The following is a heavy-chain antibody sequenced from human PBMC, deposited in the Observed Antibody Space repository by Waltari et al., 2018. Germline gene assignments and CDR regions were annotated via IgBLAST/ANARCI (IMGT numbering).Heavy chain of an antibody. CDR2: ISSISSTI. D-gene: IGHD5-12*01. CDR1: GFTFSSYS. J-gene: IGHJ4*02. Sequence: EVQLVESGGGLVQPGGSLRLSCAASGFTFSSYSMNWVRQAPGKGLEWVSYISSISSTIYYADSVKGRFTISRDNAKNSMYLQMNSLRAEETAVYYCAREDVYSGYGYWGQGTLVTVSS. CDR3: AREDVYSGYGY. V-gene: IGHV3-48*01.